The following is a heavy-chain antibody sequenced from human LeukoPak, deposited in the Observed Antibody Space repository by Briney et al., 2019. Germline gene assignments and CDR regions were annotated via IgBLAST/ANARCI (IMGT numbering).Heavy chain of an antibody. CDR1: GFTFSRYW. CDR3: ARGGSPPEALGDAFDI. CDR2: INSDGGST. D-gene: IGHD1-26*01. J-gene: IGHJ3*02. Sequence: GGSLRLSCAASGFTFSRYWMHWVRHAPGKGLVRVSRINSDGGSTINADSVKGRFTISRDNAKNTLYLQMNSLRVEDTAVYFCARGGSPPEALGDAFDIWGQGTMVTVSS. V-gene: IGHV3-74*01.